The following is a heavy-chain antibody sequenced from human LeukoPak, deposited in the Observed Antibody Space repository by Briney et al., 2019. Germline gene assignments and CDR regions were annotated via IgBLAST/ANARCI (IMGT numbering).Heavy chain of an antibody. J-gene: IGHJ4*02. CDR2: IYYSGST. CDR1: GGSISSSSYH. Sequence: PSETLSLTCTVSGGSISSSSYHWGWIRQPPGKGLEWIGSIYYSGSTYYNPSLKSRVTISVDTSKNQFSLKPSSVTAADTAVYYCARLGGSYYRNFDYWGQGTLVTVSS. CDR3: ARLGGSYYRNFDY. V-gene: IGHV4-39*07. D-gene: IGHD1-26*01.